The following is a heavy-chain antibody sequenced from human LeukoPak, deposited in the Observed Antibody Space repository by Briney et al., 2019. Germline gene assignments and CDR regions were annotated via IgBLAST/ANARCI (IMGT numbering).Heavy chain of an antibody. D-gene: IGHD5-18*01. CDR3: ARDGEGGYSYGYNYFDY. CDR1: GFTFSSYA. J-gene: IGHJ4*02. Sequence: GGSLRLSCAASGFTFSSYAMRWVRQAPGKGLEWVAVISYDGSNKYYADSVKGRFTISRDNSKNTLYLQMNSLRAEDTAVYYCARDGEGGYSYGYNYFDYWGQGTLVTVSS. CDR2: ISYDGSNK. V-gene: IGHV3-30*04.